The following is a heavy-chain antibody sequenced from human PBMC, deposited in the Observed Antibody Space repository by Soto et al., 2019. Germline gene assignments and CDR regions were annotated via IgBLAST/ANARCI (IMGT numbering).Heavy chain of an antibody. D-gene: IGHD3-10*01. CDR3: ARQAGRAYGSGSYYNHYYYYYGMDV. J-gene: IGHJ6*02. CDR2: NYNSGST. V-gene: IGHV4-39*01. Sequence: SETLSLTCTVSGGSISSSSYYWGWIRQPPGKGLEWSGSNYNSGSTYYNPSLKSRVTISVDTSKNQFSLKLSSVTAADTAVYYCARQAGRAYGSGSYYNHYYYYYGMDVWGQGTTVTVSS. CDR1: GGSISSSSYY.